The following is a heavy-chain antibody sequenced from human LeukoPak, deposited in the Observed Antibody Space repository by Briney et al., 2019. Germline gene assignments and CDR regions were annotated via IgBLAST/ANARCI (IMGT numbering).Heavy chain of an antibody. CDR2: INRDGSST. CDR3: ASLGSGYSDAFDI. D-gene: IGHD3-3*01. Sequence: GGSLRLSCAASGFTFSSYWMHWVRQAPGKGLVWVSRINRDGSSTTYADSVKGRFTISRDNAKNTLYLQMNSLRAEDTAVYYCASLGSGYSDAFDIWGQGTMVTVSS. CDR1: GFTFSSYW. V-gene: IGHV3-74*01. J-gene: IGHJ3*02.